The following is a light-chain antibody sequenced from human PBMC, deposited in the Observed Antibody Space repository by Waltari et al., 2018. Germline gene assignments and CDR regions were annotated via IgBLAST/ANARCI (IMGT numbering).Light chain of an antibody. CDR1: QGISSY. V-gene: IGKV1-9*01. CDR2: AES. J-gene: IGKJ3*01. CDR3: QQLNTYPLT. Sequence: IQLTQSPSSLSASVGDRVTITCRASQGISSYLAWYQQKPGKAPKLLIYAESTLQSGVPSRFSGSVSGTGFTLTISSLQPEDCATYYCQQLNTYPLTFGPGTKVDIK.